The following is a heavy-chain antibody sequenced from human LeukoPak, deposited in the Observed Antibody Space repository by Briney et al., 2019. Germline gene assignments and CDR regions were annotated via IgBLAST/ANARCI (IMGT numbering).Heavy chain of an antibody. D-gene: IGHD3-22*01. CDR3: ARGGTDSSGSYYGGYFDY. J-gene: IGHJ4*02. V-gene: IGHV4-4*07. Sequence: PSETLSLTCTVSGGSISSYYWSWIRQPAGKGLEWIGRIYTSGSTNYNPSLKSRVTISVDKSKNQFSLKLSSVTAADTAVYYCARGGTDSSGSYYGGYFDYWGQGTLVTVSS. CDR1: GGSISSYY. CDR2: IYTSGST.